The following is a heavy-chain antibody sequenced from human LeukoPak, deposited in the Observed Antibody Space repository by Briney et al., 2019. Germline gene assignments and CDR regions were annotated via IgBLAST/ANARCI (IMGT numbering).Heavy chain of an antibody. CDR1: GGTFSSYA. CDR2: IIPIFGTA. J-gene: IGHJ5*02. Sequence: SVKVSCKASGGTFSSYAISWVRQAPGQGLEWMGGIIPIFGTANYAQRFQGRVTITTDESTSTAYMELSSLRSEDTAVYYCARDRGGSSWYNWFDPWGQGTLVTVSS. D-gene: IGHD6-13*01. CDR3: ARDRGGSSWYNWFDP. V-gene: IGHV1-69*05.